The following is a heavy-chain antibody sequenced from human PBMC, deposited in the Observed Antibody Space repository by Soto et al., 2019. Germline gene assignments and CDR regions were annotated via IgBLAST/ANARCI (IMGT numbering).Heavy chain of an antibody. CDR3: VRDFDWYFDV. CDR1: GFTFSNFW. J-gene: IGHJ2*01. Sequence: EVQLAESGGGSIQPGGSLRLSCTISGFTFSNFWMHWVRQIPGKGLVWVARINGDGTSKKYADSVKGRFTISRDNVKNTLFLQMNSLRVDDTAIYYCVRDFDWYFDVWGRGTLVTGSS. V-gene: IGHV3-74*01. CDR2: INGDGTSK.